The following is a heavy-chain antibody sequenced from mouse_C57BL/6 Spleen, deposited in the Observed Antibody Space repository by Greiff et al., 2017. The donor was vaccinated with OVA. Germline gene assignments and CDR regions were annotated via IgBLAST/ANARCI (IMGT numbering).Heavy chain of an antibody. J-gene: IGHJ3*01. CDR2: IDPSDSYT. Sequence: QVHVKQPGAELVMPGASVKLSCKASGYTFTSYWMHWVKQRPGQGLEWIGEIDPSDSYTNYNQKFKGKSTLTVDKSSSTAYMQLSSLTSEDSAVYYCARSDGNLAYWGQGTLVTVSA. D-gene: IGHD2-1*01. CDR3: ARSDGNLAY. V-gene: IGHV1-69*01. CDR1: GYTFTSYW.